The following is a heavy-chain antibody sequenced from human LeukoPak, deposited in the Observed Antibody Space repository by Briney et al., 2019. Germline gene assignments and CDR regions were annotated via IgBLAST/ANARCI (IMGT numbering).Heavy chain of an antibody. Sequence: PGGSLRLSCAASGFTFSNYAIHGVRQAPGKGLTGVAVISYDGSNKYYADSVKGRFTISRDNSKNTLYLQMNSLRAEDTAVYYCARGLTGYYMDVWGKGTTVTVSS. CDR3: ARGLTGYYMDV. CDR2: ISYDGSNK. J-gene: IGHJ6*03. CDR1: GFTFSNYA. D-gene: IGHD3-10*01. V-gene: IGHV3-30*04.